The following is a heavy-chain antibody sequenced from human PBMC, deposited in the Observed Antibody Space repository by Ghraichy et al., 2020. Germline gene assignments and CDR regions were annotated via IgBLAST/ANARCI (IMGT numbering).Heavy chain of an antibody. CDR2: IYTSGST. CDR1: GGSISSGSYY. Sequence: SETLSLTCTVSGGSISSGSYYWSWIRQPAGKGLEWIGRIYTSGSTNYNPSLKSRVTISVDTSKNQFSLKLSSVTAADTAVYYCARDHGTTVVTHWGQGTLVTVSS. CDR3: ARDHGTTVVTH. D-gene: IGHD4-23*01. V-gene: IGHV4-61*02. J-gene: IGHJ4*02.